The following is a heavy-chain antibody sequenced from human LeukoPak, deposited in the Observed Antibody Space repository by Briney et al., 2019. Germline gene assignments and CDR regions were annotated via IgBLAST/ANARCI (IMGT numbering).Heavy chain of an antibody. CDR3: AGFSKRDGYNRNFDY. D-gene: IGHD5-24*01. V-gene: IGHV3-66*02. CDR1: GFTVSSNY. Sequence: GGSLRLSCAASGFTVSSNYMSWVRQAPGKGLEWGSVIYSGGSTYYADSVKGRFTISRDNSKNTLYLQLNSLRAEDTAVYYCAGFSKRDGYNRNFDYWGQGTLVTVYS. CDR2: IYSGGST. J-gene: IGHJ4*02.